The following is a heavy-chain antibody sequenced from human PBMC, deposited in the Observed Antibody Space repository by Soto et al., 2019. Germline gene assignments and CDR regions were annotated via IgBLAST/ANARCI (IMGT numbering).Heavy chain of an antibody. J-gene: IGHJ4*02. CDR2: INHSGST. V-gene: IGHV4-34*01. CDR3: ARGKLSDYVWGSYRYHFDY. D-gene: IGHD3-16*02. Sequence: ESLSLTCPGSGASFSGYYWSWIRQPPGKGLEWIGEINHSGSTNYNPSLKSRVTISVDTSKNQFSLKLSSVTAEDTAVYYCARGKLSDYVWGSYRYHFDYWGQGTVVTVSS. CDR1: GASFSGYY.